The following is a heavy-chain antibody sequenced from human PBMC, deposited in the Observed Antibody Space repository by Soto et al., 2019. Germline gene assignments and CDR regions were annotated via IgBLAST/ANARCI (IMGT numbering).Heavy chain of an antibody. D-gene: IGHD6-19*01. Sequence: GGSLRLSCAASGFTFSSYSMHWVRQAPGKGLEWVAVISYDGSNKYYADSVKGRFTISRDNSKNTLYLQMNSLRAEDTAVYYCAIYSSGWYPLDYWGQGTLVTVSS. CDR1: GFTFSSYS. V-gene: IGHV3-30*03. J-gene: IGHJ4*02. CDR3: AIYSSGWYPLDY. CDR2: ISYDGSNK.